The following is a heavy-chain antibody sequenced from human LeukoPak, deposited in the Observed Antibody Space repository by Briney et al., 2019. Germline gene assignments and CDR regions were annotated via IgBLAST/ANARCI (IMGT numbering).Heavy chain of an antibody. J-gene: IGHJ3*02. Sequence: GGSLRLSCAASGFIFSDYYMNWIRQAPGKGLEWVSYISTGANTIYYADSVKGRFTISRDNAKNSLYLQMNSLRAEDTAVYYCARDPYYYDSGSFAAFDIWGQGTMVTVSS. V-gene: IGHV3-11*04. CDR1: GFIFSDYY. CDR2: ISTGANTI. CDR3: ARDPYYYDSGSFAAFDI. D-gene: IGHD3-10*01.